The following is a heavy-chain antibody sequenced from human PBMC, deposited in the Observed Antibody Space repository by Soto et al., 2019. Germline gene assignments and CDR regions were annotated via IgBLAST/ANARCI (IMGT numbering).Heavy chain of an antibody. Sequence: QVQLVQSWAAVKKPGASVKVSCKASGYTFTSYDINWVRQATGQGLEWMGWMKPNSGNTGYAQKFQGRVTMTRNTSISTAYMERSSLRAEDTAVYYCARERSGSIDYWGQGTLVTVSS. CDR3: ARERSGSIDY. D-gene: IGHD1-26*01. CDR1: GYTFTSYD. V-gene: IGHV1-8*01. CDR2: MKPNSGNT. J-gene: IGHJ4*02.